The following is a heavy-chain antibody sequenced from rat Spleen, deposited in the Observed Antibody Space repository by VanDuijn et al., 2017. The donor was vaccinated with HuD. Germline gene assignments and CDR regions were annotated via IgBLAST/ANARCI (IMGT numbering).Heavy chain of an antibody. CDR3: ARHEDYGGYSKDYFEY. V-gene: IGHV5-29*01. Sequence: EVQLVESGGDLVQPGRSLKLSCAASGFTFSNYYMAWVRQATTKGLEWVATISTSGSRTYYPDSVKGRFNIARDTAKSSLYLQMISLRSEDTATYYCARHEDYGGYSKDYFEYWGQGVMVTVSS. CDR1: GFTFSNYY. CDR2: ISTSGSRT. J-gene: IGHJ2*01. D-gene: IGHD1-11*01.